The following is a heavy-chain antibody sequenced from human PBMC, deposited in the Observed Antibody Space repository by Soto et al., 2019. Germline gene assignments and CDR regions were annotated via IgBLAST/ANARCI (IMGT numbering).Heavy chain of an antibody. Sequence: EVQLVESGGGLVQPGRSLRLSCAASGFTFDDYAMHWVRQAPGKGPEWVSGITWNSGSRGYAESVRGRFTISRDNAKSSLYLQMNSLRAEDTASYYCAKSKGDLEILKTTVTTFWGPFHIWGQGTLVTVSS. D-gene: IGHD4-17*01. V-gene: IGHV3-9*01. CDR3: AKSKGDLEILKTTVTTFWGPFHI. CDR2: ITWNSGSR. J-gene: IGHJ3*02. CDR1: GFTFDDYA.